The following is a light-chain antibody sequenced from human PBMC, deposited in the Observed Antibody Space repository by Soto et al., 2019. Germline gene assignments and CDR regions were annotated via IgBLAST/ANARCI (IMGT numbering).Light chain of an antibody. CDR1: QSIGGNY. V-gene: IGKV3-20*01. CDR3: QQYGSSGT. Sequence: EIVLTQSPGTLSLSPGERATLSCRASQSIGGNYLAWYQQKPGQAPRLLIYGASNRATGIPDRFSGSGSGTDFTLTISRLEPEDFTVYYCQQYGSSGTFGQGTKVDIK. CDR2: GAS. J-gene: IGKJ1*01.